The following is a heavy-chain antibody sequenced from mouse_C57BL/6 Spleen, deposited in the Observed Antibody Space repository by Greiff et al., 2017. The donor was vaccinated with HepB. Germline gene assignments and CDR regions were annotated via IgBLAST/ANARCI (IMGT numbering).Heavy chain of an antibody. V-gene: IGHV5-6*01. CDR1: GFTFSSYG. CDR2: ISSGGSYT. Sequence: EVNVVESGGDLVKPGGSLKLSCAASGFTFSSYGMSWVRQTPDKRLEWVATISSGGSYTYYPDSVKGRFTISRDNAKNTLYLQMSSLKSEDTAMYYCARERVYDYDDAAFPMDYWGQGTSVTVSS. CDR3: ARERVYDYDDAAFPMDY. J-gene: IGHJ4*01. D-gene: IGHD2-4*01.